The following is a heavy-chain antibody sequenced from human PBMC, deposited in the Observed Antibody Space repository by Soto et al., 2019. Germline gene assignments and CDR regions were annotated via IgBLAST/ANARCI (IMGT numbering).Heavy chain of an antibody. CDR3: ARLRRIQLWFPHPGGMDV. CDR1: GGTFSSYA. CDR2: IIPIFGTA. Sequence: QVQLVQSGAEVKTPGSSVKVSCKASGGTFSSYAISWVRQAPGQGLEWMGGIIPIFGTANYAQKFQGRVTITADESTSTAYMELSSLRAEDTAVYYWARLRRIQLWFPHPGGMDVWGQGTTVTVSS. D-gene: IGHD5-18*01. J-gene: IGHJ6*02. V-gene: IGHV1-69*01.